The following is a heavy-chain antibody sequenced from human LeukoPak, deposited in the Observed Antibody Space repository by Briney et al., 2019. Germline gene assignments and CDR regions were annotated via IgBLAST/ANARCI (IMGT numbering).Heavy chain of an antibody. CDR3: ARVKETSRRHDAFDI. J-gene: IGHJ3*02. CDR2: TYYSGST. V-gene: IGHV4-39*07. Sequence: KPSETPSLTCTVSGGSISSSSYYWGWIRQPPGKGLEWIGNTYYSGSTYYNPSLKSRVTISVDTSKNQFSLKLSSVTAADTAVYYCARVKETSRRHDAFDIWGQGTIVTVSS. CDR1: GGSISSSSYY.